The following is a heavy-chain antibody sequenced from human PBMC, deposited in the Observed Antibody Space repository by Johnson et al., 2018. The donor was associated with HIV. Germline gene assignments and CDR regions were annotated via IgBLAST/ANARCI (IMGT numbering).Heavy chain of an antibody. CDR1: GFTFSSYT. CDR3: TYSSAWSPGAFDI. V-gene: IGHV3-30-3*02. D-gene: IGHD6-19*01. CDR2: ISYDGSNK. J-gene: IGHJ3*02. Sequence: QMQLVESGGGVVQPGGSLRLSCAASGFTFSSYTMHWVRQAPGKGLEWVAVISYDGSNKYYADSVMGRFTISRDNSKNTLYLQMNSLRAEDTAVFYCTYSSAWSPGAFDIWGQGTMVTVSS.